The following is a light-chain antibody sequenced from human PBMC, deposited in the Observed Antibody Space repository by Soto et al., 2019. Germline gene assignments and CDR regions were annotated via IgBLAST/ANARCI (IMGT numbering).Light chain of an antibody. CDR2: APS. CDR3: QQGYNTASLT. J-gene: IGKJ4*01. CDR1: QSISSY. Sequence: DIQLTQSPSSLSASVGARVTITCRASQSISSYLNWYQQTPVKATKLLIYAPSRLQTGVPSRFSGRGSWTDFTLTISSLLPEDFATSYCQQGYNTASLTCGGGTKVEMK. V-gene: IGKV1-39*01.